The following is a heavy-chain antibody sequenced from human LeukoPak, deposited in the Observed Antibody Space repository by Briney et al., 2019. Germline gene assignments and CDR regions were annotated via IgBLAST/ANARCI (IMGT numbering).Heavy chain of an antibody. D-gene: IGHD3-22*01. CDR1: GFTFSSYG. J-gene: IGHJ4*02. Sequence: GGSLRLSCAASGFTFSSYGMHWVRQAPGKGVEWVAFIRYDGSNKYYADSVKGRFTIARDNSKNTLYLQRNSLRAEDKAVYYCAREGSGYYYRKYYFDYWGQGTLVTVSS. V-gene: IGHV3-30*02. CDR3: AREGSGYYYRKYYFDY. CDR2: IRYDGSNK.